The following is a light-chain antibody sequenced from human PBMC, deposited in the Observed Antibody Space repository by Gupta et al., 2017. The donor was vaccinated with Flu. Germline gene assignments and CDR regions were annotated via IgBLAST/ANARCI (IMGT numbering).Light chain of an antibody. CDR2: DVT. CDR3: CSDAGSV. Sequence: QSALTQPRSVSGSPGQSVTISCTGTASDIGDSKHVSWYQQHPGKAPKLVIYDVTKRPSGVPDRFSGSKSGNTASLTSSGLQAEDAGDYYCCSDAGSVFGGGTKLTVL. CDR1: ASDIGDSKH. V-gene: IGLV2-11*01. J-gene: IGLJ3*02.